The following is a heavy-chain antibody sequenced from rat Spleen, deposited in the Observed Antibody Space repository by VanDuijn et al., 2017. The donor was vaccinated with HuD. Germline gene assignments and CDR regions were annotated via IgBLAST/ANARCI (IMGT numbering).Heavy chain of an antibody. CDR3: ATHGGGYGWFAY. CDR2: ISYDGSST. J-gene: IGHJ3*01. V-gene: IGHV5-29*01. CDR1: GFTFSDYY. D-gene: IGHD1-11*01. Sequence: EVQLVESDGGLVQPGRSLKLSCAASGFTFSDYYMAWVRQAPTKGLEWVATISYDGSSTYYRDSVKGRFTISRDNAKSTLYLQMGSLRSEDTATYYCATHGGGYGWFAYWGQGTLVTVSS.